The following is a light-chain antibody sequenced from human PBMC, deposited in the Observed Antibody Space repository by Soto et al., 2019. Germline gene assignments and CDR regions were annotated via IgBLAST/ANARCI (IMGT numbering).Light chain of an antibody. CDR2: GAS. V-gene: IGKV3-20*01. CDR3: QQYGSSPTWT. J-gene: IGKJ1*01. CDR1: QSVSNNY. Sequence: ESVLTQSPGTLSLSQGERATLSCGAIQSVSNNYLAWYQQKPGQAPRLLIYGASTRATGIPDRFSGSGSGTDFTLTISRLEPEDSAVYYCQQYGSSPTWTFGQGTKVDVK.